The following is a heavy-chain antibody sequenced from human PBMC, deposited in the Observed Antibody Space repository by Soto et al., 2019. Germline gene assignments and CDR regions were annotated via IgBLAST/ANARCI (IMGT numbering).Heavy chain of an antibody. Sequence: QVQLVQSGAEVKKPGASVKVSCKASGYTFTSYGISWXXXXXXXGLEWMGWISDSNGNTNYAQKLQGRVTMTTDTXXXXXXXXXXXXXXXXXXXYXXXXXXXLELGDYWGQGTLVTVAS. J-gene: IGHJ4*02. V-gene: IGHV1-18*01. CDR1: GYTFTSYG. CDR2: ISDSNGNT. D-gene: IGHD1-26*01. CDR3: XXXXXLELGDY.